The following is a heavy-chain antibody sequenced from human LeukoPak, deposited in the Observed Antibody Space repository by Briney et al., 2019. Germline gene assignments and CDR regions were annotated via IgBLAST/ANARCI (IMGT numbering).Heavy chain of an antibody. CDR2: ISSSTTYI. V-gene: IGHV3-21*01. CDR1: GISFSSHG. J-gene: IGHJ6*02. Sequence: PGGSLGLSCAASGISFSSHGMHWVRQAPGKGLEWVSSISSSTTYIYYADSVKGRFTISRDNAKNSLYLEMNSLRGEDTAVYYCAREGYYNGLDVWGQGTTVTVSS. CDR3: AREGYYNGLDV.